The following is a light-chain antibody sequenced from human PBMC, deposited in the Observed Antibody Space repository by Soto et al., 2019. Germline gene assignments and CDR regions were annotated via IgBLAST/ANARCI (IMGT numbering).Light chain of an antibody. J-gene: IGKJ1*01. Sequence: DIQMPQSPSSLSASVGDRVTITCRASQSISSYLNWYQQKPGKAPKLLIYAASSLQSGVPSRFSGSGSGTDFTLTISSLQPEDFVTYYCQQTYSTPITFGQGTKVDIK. CDR1: QSISSY. CDR2: AAS. CDR3: QQTYSTPIT. V-gene: IGKV1-39*01.